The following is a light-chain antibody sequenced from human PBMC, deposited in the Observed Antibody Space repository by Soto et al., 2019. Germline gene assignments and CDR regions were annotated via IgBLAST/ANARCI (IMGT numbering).Light chain of an antibody. V-gene: IGKV1-39*01. CDR2: AAS. CDR3: QQSYSTPYT. Sequence: IQVTQSPSSLSASVGDRVTITCRASQAIRTDLGWYQQKPGKAPKLLIYAASSLQSGVPSRFSGSGSGTDFTLTISSLQPEDFATYYCQQSYSTPYTFGQGTKVDIK. J-gene: IGKJ2*01. CDR1: QAIRTD.